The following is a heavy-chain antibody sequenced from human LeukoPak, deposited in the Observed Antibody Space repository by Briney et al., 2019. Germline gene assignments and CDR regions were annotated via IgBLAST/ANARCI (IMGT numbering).Heavy chain of an antibody. CDR2: INHSGST. CDR1: GGSFSGYY. D-gene: IGHD5-24*01. CDR3: ARSGWLQFDYFDY. Sequence: ASETLSLTCAVYGGSFSGYYWSWIRQPPGKGLEWIGEINHSGSTNYNPSLESRVSISVDTSKNQVSLRLRSVTAADTAVYSCARSGWLQFDYFDYWGQGILVTVSS. J-gene: IGHJ4*02. V-gene: IGHV4-34*01.